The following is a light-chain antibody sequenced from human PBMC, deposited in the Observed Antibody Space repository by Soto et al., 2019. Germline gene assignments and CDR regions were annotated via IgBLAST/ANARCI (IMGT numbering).Light chain of an antibody. V-gene: IGKV3-20*01. CDR3: QQYGSAFLT. Sequence: EIVLTQSPGTLSLSPGERATLSCRASQSISNNYVAWYQQKPGQAPRLLIYGASNRASGIPDRFSGSASGTDFTLTINILEREDFAVYHCQQYGSAFLTFGGGTKVEIK. CDR1: QSISNNY. CDR2: GAS. J-gene: IGKJ4*01.